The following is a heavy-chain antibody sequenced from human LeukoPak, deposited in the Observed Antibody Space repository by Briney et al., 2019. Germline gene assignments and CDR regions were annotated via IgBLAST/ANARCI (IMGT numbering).Heavy chain of an antibody. Sequence: GESLRLSCAASGFTFSSYAMSWVRQAPGKGLEWVSAISGSGGSTYYADSVKGRFTISRDNSKNTLYLQMTSQRAEDTAVYYCAKAPYFFDYWGQGTLVTVSS. V-gene: IGHV3-23*01. J-gene: IGHJ4*02. CDR3: AKAPYFFDY. CDR1: GFTFSSYA. CDR2: ISGSGGST.